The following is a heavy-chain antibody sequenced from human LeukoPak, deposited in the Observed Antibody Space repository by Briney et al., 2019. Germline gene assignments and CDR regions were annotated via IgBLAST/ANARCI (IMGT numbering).Heavy chain of an antibody. V-gene: IGHV4-59*01. CDR2: IHYSGNT. Sequence: SETLSLTCAVYGGSFSGYYWSWIRQPPGKGLEWVGHIHYSGNTDYNPSLKSRVSISLDVSKNQFSLKLNSVTAADTAVYYCARAGGVTTAPLDLDIWGRGTLVTVSA. D-gene: IGHD4-17*01. CDR1: GGSFSGYY. J-gene: IGHJ2*01. CDR3: ARAGGVTTAPLDLDI.